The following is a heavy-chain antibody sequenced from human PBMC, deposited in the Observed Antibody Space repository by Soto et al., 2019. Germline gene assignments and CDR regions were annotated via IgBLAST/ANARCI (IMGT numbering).Heavy chain of an antibody. CDR3: ARLIAVAGDAFDI. V-gene: IGHV3-48*03. D-gene: IGHD6-19*01. J-gene: IGHJ3*02. CDR2: ISSSGSTI. CDR1: GFTFSSYE. Sequence: GGSLRLSCAASGFTFSSYEMNWVRQAPGKGLEWVSYISSSGSTIYYADSVKGRFTISRDNAKNTLYLQMNSLRAEDSAVYYCARLIAVAGDAFDIWGQGTMVTVSS.